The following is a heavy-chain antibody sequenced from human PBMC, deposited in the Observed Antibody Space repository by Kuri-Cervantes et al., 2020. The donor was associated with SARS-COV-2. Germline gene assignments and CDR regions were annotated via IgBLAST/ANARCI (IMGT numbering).Heavy chain of an antibody. Sequence: GESLKISCAASGFTFDDYAMHWVRQAPGKGLEWVANIKQDGSEKYYVDSVKGRFTISRDNAKNSLYLQMNSLRAEDTAVYYCARDSRGDLQYIYGLDVWGQGTTVTVSS. CDR2: IKQDGSEK. V-gene: IGHV3-7*03. CDR3: ARDSRGDLQYIYGLDV. J-gene: IGHJ6*02. D-gene: IGHD3-10*01. CDR1: GFTFDDYA.